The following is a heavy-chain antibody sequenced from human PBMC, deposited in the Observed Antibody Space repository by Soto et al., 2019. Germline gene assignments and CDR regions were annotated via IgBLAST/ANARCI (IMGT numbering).Heavy chain of an antibody. CDR3: ARENDRLPLGGNYYSIMDV. Sequence: QVQLVQSGAEVKEPGSSVKVSCKASGGTFSSYAISWVRQAPGQGLEWMGGIIPLFRTPDYAQKFQGRVTITADEPTSTAYMELSSLRFDDTAVYYCARENDRLPLGGNYYSIMDVWGQGTTITVSS. CDR2: IIPLFRTP. J-gene: IGHJ6*02. V-gene: IGHV1-69*12. CDR1: GGTFSSYA. D-gene: IGHD1-1*01.